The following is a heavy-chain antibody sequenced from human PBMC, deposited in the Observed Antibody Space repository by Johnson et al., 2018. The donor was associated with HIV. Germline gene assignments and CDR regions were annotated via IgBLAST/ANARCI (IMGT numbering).Heavy chain of an antibody. CDR1: GFTFSSYG. CDR3: AKEQWPLSPDAFDI. J-gene: IGHJ3*02. Sequence: QVQLVESGGKLIQPGGSLRLSCAASGFTFSSYGMHWVRQAPGKGLEWVAFIRYDGSNKYYADSVKGRFTISRDNSKNTLYLQMNSLRAEDTAVYYCAKEQWPLSPDAFDIWGQGTMVTVSS. CDR2: IRYDGSNK. D-gene: IGHD6-19*01. V-gene: IGHV3-30*02.